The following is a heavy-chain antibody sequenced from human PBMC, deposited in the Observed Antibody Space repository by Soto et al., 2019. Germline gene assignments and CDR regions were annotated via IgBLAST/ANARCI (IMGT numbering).Heavy chain of an antibody. CDR3: ARLTPVTADFDY. CDR2: IYDSRST. CDR1: GGSISSYS. D-gene: IGHD4-17*01. J-gene: IGHJ4*02. V-gene: IGHV4-59*08. Sequence: QVQLQESGPGLVKPSETLSLTCTVSGGSISSYSWSWIRQPPGQGLEWIGYIYDSRSTQYNPSLKSRVTISVDTSKNQFSLKLSSVTAADTAVYYCARLTPVTADFDYWGQGTLVTVSS.